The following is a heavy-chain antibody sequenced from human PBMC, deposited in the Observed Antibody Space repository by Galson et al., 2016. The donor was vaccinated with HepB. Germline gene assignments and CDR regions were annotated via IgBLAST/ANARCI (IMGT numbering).Heavy chain of an antibody. D-gene: IGHD2/OR15-2a*01. CDR2: IYWNDDY. CDR3: AQSRRMTTETRSFLAWFDP. J-gene: IGHJ5*02. V-gene: IGHV2-5*01. Sequence: PALVKPTQTLTLACTFSGFSLSTHGVGVGWIRQPPGKALEWLALIYWNDDYRLRPSLRSRLTITKDTPRNQVVLTMTNMDPVDTGTYYGAQSRRMTTETRSFLAWFDPWGQGTLVTVSS. CDR1: GFSLSTHGVG.